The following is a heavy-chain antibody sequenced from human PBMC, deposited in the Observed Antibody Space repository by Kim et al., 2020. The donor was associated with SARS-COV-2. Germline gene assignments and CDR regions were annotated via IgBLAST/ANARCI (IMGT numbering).Heavy chain of an antibody. CDR2: DSST. CDR3: ARGSDYDY. J-gene: IGHJ4*02. D-gene: IGHD4-17*01. V-gene: IGHV5-10-1*01. Sequence: DSSTTYIPSFHGHVTLSADKSISTTYLQWSSLKASDTAIYYCARGSDYDYWGQGTLVTVSS.